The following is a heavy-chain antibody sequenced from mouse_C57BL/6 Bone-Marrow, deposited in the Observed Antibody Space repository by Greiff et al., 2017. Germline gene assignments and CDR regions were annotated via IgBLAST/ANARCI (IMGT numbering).Heavy chain of an antibody. Sequence: EVKVVESGGGLVKPGGSLKLSCAASGFTFSSYAMSWVRQTPEKRLEWVATISDGGSYTYYPDNVKGRFTISRDNAKNNLYLQMSHLKSEDTAMYYCARDPSMDNWGQGTSVTVSA. CDR1: GFTFSSYA. J-gene: IGHJ4*01. CDR2: ISDGGSYT. V-gene: IGHV5-4*01. CDR3: ARDPSMDN.